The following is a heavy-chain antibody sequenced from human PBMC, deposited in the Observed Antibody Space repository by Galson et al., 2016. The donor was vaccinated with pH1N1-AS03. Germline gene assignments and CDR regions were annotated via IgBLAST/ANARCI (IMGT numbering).Heavy chain of an antibody. V-gene: IGHV4-39*07. CDR2: IYYTSRP. D-gene: IGHD3-10*01. Sequence: SETLSLTCSVSGASISSFSYYWGWIRQPPGQGLEWIGSIYYTSRPSYNPSLKSLVTMSVDTSNNQFSLRVSSVTAAVTAVYYCARHRGFDNNDAFDMWGQGTMVIVSS. CDR3: ARHRGFDNNDAFDM. CDR1: GASISSFSYY. J-gene: IGHJ3*02.